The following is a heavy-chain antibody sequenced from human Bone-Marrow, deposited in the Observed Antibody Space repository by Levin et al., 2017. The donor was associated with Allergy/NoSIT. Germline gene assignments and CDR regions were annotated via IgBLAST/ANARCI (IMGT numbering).Heavy chain of an antibody. CDR2: LSYDGSNR. CDR1: GYTFSSYG. J-gene: IGHJ4*02. D-gene: IGHD3-10*01. CDR3: AKDPNYYGSGSQYYGRMLGARESGY. Sequence: SCAASGYTFSSYGMHWVRQAPGKGLEWVAVLSYDGSNRYYADSVKGRFTISRDNSKNTLYLQMNSLRAEDTAVYYCAKDPNYYGSGSQYYGRMLGARESGYWCQGTLVTVSS. V-gene: IGHV3-30*18.